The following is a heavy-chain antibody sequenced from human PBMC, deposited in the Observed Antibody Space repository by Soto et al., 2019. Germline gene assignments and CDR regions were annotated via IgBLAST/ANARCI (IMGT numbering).Heavy chain of an antibody. CDR2: IIPIFGTA. CDR1: GGTFSSYA. D-gene: IGHD2-2*01. Sequence: QVQLVQSGAEVKKPGSSVKVSCKASGGTFSSYAISWVRQAPGQGLEWMGGIIPIFGTANYAQKFQGRVTITADESTSTADMELSSLRSEDTAVYYCARGFYCSSTSCYAFDIWGQGTMVTVSS. J-gene: IGHJ3*02. V-gene: IGHV1-69*01. CDR3: ARGFYCSSTSCYAFDI.